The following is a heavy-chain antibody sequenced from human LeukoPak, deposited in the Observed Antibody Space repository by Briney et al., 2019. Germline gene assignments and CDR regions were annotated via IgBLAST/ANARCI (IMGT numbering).Heavy chain of an antibody. Sequence: PGGSLRLSCAASGFTFSSYSMNWVRQAPGKGLEWVSSISSSSSYIYYADSVKGRFTISRDNSKNTLYLQMNSLRAEDTAVYYCAKAVAYCGGDCYPTNFDYWGQGTLVTVSS. V-gene: IGHV3-21*04. CDR1: GFTFSSYS. CDR2: ISSSSSYI. J-gene: IGHJ4*02. CDR3: AKAVAYCGGDCYPTNFDY. D-gene: IGHD2-21*02.